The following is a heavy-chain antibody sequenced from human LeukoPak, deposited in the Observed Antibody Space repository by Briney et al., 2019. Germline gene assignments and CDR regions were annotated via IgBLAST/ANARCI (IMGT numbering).Heavy chain of an antibody. J-gene: IGHJ4*02. V-gene: IGHV3-11*01. Sequence: GWSLRLPRAASRFTFRDYYMSWIRQAPGKGLEWVSYISSSGSTIYYADSVKGRFTISRDNAKNSLYLQMNSLRAEDTAVYYCARDQYYYDSSGYSYWGQGTLVTVSS. CDR1: RFTFRDYY. CDR3: ARDQYYYDSSGYSY. CDR2: ISSSGSTI. D-gene: IGHD3-22*01.